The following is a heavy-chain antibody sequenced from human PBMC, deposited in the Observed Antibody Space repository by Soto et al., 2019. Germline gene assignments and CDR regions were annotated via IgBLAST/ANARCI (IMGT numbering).Heavy chain of an antibody. V-gene: IGHV3-66*01. CDR2: TYSGGIT. J-gene: IGHJ4*02. CDR3: ESPTRDYVDSALDY. Sequence: EVQLVESGGGLVQPGGSLRLSCAASGFTVSSNYMSWVRQAPVKGLEWVSVTYSGGITHYADSVKGRFTISRDNSKNTLYLHMNSLRAEDTAVYYCESPTRDYVDSALDYWGQGTLVTVSS. D-gene: IGHD4-17*01. CDR1: GFTVSSNY.